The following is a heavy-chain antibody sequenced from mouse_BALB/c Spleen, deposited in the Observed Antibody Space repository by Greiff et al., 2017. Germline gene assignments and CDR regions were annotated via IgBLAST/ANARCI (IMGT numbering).Heavy chain of an antibody. J-gene: IGHJ4*01. V-gene: IGHV14-3*02. CDR3: ARWGDGYYDYAMDY. Sequence: VQLKQSGAELVKPGASVKLSCTASGFNIKDTYMHWVKQRPEQGLEWIGRIDPANGNTKYDPKFQGKATITADTSSNTAYLQLSSLTSEDTAVYYCARWGDGYYDYAMDYWGQGTSVTVSS. CDR1: GFNIKDTY. D-gene: IGHD2-3*01. CDR2: IDPANGNT.